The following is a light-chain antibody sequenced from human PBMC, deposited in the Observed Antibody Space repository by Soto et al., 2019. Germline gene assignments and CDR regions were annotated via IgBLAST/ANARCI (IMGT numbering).Light chain of an antibody. J-gene: IGKJ4*01. Sequence: DTPLTQSPYSLSASVGDRVTITCRASQSISSYLNWYQQKPGKATKLLIYAASSLESGIPSRFSGSGSGTFFTPTNSSLQPEDFATYYCTQSYSTPTFGGGTKVESK. CDR1: QSISSY. CDR2: AAS. CDR3: TQSYSTPT. V-gene: IGKV1-39*01.